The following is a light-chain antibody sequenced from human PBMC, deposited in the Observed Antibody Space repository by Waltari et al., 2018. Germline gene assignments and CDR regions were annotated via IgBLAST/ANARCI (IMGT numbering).Light chain of an antibody. CDR1: QSVSRS. CDR3: QHYVRLPAT. CDR2: GAS. Sequence: IVLTQSPGTLSLSPGERATLSCRASQSVSRSLAWYQQKPGQAPKLLIYGASPRATDIPDRFTGSGSGTDFSLTISSLEPEDFAIYFCQHYVRLPATFGQGTKVEIK. J-gene: IGKJ1*01. V-gene: IGKV3-20*01.